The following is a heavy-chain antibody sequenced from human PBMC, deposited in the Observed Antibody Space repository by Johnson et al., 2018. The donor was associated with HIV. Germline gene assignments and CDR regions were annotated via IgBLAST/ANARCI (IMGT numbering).Heavy chain of an antibody. CDR3: ASPDYGDYVFDI. J-gene: IGHJ3*02. CDR1: GFTFSSYA. V-gene: IGHV3-30*14. CDR2: ISYDGGNN. D-gene: IGHD4-17*01. Sequence: QVQLVESGGGVVQPGRSLRLSCAASGFTFSSYAMHWVRQAPGKGLEWVAVISYDGGNNYYADSVKGRFTISRDNSKNTLYLQMNSLRAEDTAVYYCASPDYGDYVFDIWGQGTMVTVSS.